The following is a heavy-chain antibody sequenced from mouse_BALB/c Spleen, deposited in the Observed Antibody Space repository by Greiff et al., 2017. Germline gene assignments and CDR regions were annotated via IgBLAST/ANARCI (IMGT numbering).Heavy chain of an antibody. CDR3: NRRGY. CDR1: GFNIKDYY. Sequence: EVQLQQSGAELVRSGASVKLSCTASGFNIKDYYMHWVKRRPEQGLEWIGWIDPENGDTEYAPKFQGKATMTADTSSNTAYLQLSSLTSEDTAVYYCNRRGYWGQGTTLTVSS. V-gene: IGHV14-4*02. CDR2: IDPENGDT. J-gene: IGHJ2*01.